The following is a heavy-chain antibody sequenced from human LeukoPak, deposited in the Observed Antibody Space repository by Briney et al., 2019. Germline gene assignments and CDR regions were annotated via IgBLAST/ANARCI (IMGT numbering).Heavy chain of an antibody. V-gene: IGHV1-8*03. Sequence: ASVKVSCRASGYTFTAYYVHWVRQAPGQGLEWLGWINPNSGNTGYAQKFQGRVTITRNTSISTAYMELSSLRSEDTAVYYCATGRGAARHSKYYYYYMDVWGKGTTVTVSS. J-gene: IGHJ6*03. CDR1: GYTFTAYY. CDR3: ATGRGAARHSKYYYYYMDV. CDR2: INPNSGNT. D-gene: IGHD6-6*01.